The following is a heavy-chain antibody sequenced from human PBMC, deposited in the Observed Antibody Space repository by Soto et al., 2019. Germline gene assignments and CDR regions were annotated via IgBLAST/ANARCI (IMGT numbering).Heavy chain of an antibody. CDR2: TYYASKWNN. J-gene: IGHJ4*02. CDR1: GDSVSSNGVA. Sequence: QVQLQQSGPGLMKPSQTLSLTCAISGDSVSSNGVAWNWIRQSPSRGLEWLGRTYYASKWNNNYSTSVKSRITINPATSKNQFSLQLHFVTPEDTAVSYCARGRKSAFDYWGQGTLVTVSS. V-gene: IGHV6-1*01. CDR3: ARGRKSAFDY.